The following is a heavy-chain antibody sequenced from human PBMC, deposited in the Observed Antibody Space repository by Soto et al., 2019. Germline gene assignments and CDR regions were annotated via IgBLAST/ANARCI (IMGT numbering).Heavy chain of an antibody. CDR3: ARLGGYYQAFDN. D-gene: IGHD3-22*01. V-gene: IGHV4-59*08. J-gene: IGHJ4*02. Sequence: ETLSLTCTVSGGSIRDYYWSWIRQPPGKGLEWIGYIYYTGTTTYNPSLKSRLTISEDTSKNQFSLKLRSVTSADTAVYYCARLGGYYQAFDNWGQGTLVTVSS. CDR1: GGSIRDYY. CDR2: IYYTGTT.